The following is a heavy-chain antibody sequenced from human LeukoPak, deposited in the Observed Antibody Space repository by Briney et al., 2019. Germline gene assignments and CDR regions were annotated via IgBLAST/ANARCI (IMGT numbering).Heavy chain of an antibody. CDR3: ARGETTLSGNGGSIDY. CDR1: GFTFSSYD. J-gene: IGHJ4*02. D-gene: IGHD4-17*01. CDR2: IGTAGDT. V-gene: IGHV3-13*01. Sequence: TGGSLRLPCAASGFTFSSYDMHWVRQATGKGLEWVSAIGTAGDTYYPGSVKGRFTISRENAKNSLYLQMNSLRAGDTAVYYCARGETTLSGNGGSIDYWGQGTLVTVSS.